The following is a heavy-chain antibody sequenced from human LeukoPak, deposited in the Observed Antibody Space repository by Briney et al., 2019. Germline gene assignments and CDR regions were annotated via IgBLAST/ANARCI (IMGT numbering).Heavy chain of an antibody. V-gene: IGHV1-18*01. J-gene: IGHJ6*03. CDR3: ARVLEGYCSGGSCYLGINYYYMDV. Sequence: ASVKVSCKASGYTFTSYVISWVRQAPGQGLEWMGWISAYNGNTSYAQKLQGRVTMTTDTSTSTAYMELRSLRSDDTAVYYCARVLEGYCSGGSCYLGINYYYMDVWGKGTTVTVSS. CDR1: GYTFTSYV. CDR2: ISAYNGNT. D-gene: IGHD2-15*01.